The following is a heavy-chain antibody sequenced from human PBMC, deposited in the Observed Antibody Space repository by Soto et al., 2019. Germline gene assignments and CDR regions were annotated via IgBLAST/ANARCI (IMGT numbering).Heavy chain of an antibody. D-gene: IGHD5-18*01. CDR3: ARVSHTANFVGAFDI. Sequence: PETLSLTCTVSGGSISTYYWGWIRQPPGKGLEWIGYIYYSGSTNYSPSLKSRVSISVDTSKNQFSLKLRSLTAADTAVYYCARVSHTANFVGAFDIWGQGTMVTVS. J-gene: IGHJ3*02. CDR2: IYYSGST. V-gene: IGHV4-59*01. CDR1: GGSISTYY.